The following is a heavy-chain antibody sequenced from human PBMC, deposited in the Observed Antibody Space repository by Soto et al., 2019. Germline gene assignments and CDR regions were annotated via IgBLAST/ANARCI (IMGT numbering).Heavy chain of an antibody. Sequence: VASVKVSCKASGGTFSSYAISWVRQAPGQGLEWMGGIIPIFGTANYAQKFQGRVTITADKSTSTAYMELSSLRSEDTAVYYCARSPPGFLEWLPPHYYGMDVWGQGTTVTVSS. J-gene: IGHJ6*02. D-gene: IGHD3-3*01. CDR3: ARSPPGFLEWLPPHYYGMDV. V-gene: IGHV1-69*06. CDR2: IIPIFGTA. CDR1: GGTFSSYA.